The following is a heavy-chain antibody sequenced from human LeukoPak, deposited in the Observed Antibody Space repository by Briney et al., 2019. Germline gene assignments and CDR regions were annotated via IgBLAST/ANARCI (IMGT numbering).Heavy chain of an antibody. D-gene: IGHD4/OR15-4a*01. Sequence: SETLSLTRTVSGGRINNHYWTWIRQPPGKGLEWLGYIYYSGTTNYNPSLRSRVTISIDTSKNQFSLKMSSVTAADTAVYYCARDLMGASHFDYWDQGTLVTVSS. V-gene: IGHV4-59*11. CDR3: ARDLMGASHFDY. CDR1: GGRINNHY. CDR2: IYYSGTT. J-gene: IGHJ4*02.